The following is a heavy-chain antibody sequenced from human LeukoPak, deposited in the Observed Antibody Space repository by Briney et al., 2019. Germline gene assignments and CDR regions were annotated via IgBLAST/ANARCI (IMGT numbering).Heavy chain of an antibody. CDR1: GGSISSSTYY. Sequence: NTSETLSLTCTVSGGSISSSTYYWGWIRQPPGKGLEWIGSIYYGGSTYYNPSLKSRVTISVDTSKNQFSLKLSSVTAADTAVYYCARPYDSSAYLPVTWGQGTLVTVSS. D-gene: IGHD3-22*01. V-gene: IGHV4-39*01. CDR3: ARPYDSSAYLPVT. J-gene: IGHJ5*02. CDR2: IYYGGST.